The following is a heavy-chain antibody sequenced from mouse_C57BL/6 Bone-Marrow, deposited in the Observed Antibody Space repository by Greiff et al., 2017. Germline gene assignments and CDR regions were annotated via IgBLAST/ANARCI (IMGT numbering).Heavy chain of an antibody. D-gene: IGHD2-3*01. CDR2: ISYSGST. Sequence: VQLKESGPGMVKPSQSLSLTCTVTGYSITSGYDWHWIRHFPGNKLEWMGYISYSGSTNYNPSLKSRISITHDTSKNHFFLKLNSVTTEDTATYYCARGDDGYYHYAMDYWGQGTSVTVSS. CDR3: ARGDDGYYHYAMDY. CDR1: GYSITSGYD. V-gene: IGHV3-1*01. J-gene: IGHJ4*01.